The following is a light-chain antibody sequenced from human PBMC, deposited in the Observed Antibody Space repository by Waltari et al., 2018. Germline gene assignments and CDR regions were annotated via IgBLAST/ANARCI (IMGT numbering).Light chain of an antibody. V-gene: IGKV3-15*01. CDR3: QQYMNWPRT. J-gene: IGKJ1*01. CDR1: QNVYTN. Sequence: EIVMTQSPATLSVSPGERATLSCRASQNVYTNLAWYQQKPGQAPRLLIYGSSTRATDIPARFSCSVSWTEFTLTISSLESEDFAIFYFQQYMNWPRTFGQGTKVEIK. CDR2: GSS.